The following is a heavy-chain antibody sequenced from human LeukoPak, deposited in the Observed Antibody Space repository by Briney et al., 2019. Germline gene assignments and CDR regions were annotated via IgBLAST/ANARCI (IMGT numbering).Heavy chain of an antibody. J-gene: IGHJ4*02. CDR1: GFTFSSYG. CDR2: IRYDGSDK. V-gene: IGHV3-30*02. CDR3: ARDGTYGGYDIDF. D-gene: IGHD5-12*01. Sequence: GGSLRLSCAASGFTFSSYGMHWVRRAPGKGLEWVAFIRYDGSDKYYADSVKGRIAISRDNSKNTVYLQMNSLRADDTAVYYCARDGTYGGYDIDFWGQGTLVTVSS.